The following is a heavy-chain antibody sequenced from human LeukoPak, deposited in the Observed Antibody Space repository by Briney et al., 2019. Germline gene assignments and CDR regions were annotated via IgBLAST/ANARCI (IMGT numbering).Heavy chain of an antibody. V-gene: IGHV1-2*02. CDR3: ASMPSGYYLNWFDP. Sequence: GASVKVSCKASGYTFTGYYMHWVRQAPGQGLEWMGWINPNSGGTNYAQKFQGRVTMTRDTSISTAYMELSRLRSDDTAVYYCASMPSGYYLNWFDPWGQGTLVTVSS. CDR2: INPNSGGT. J-gene: IGHJ5*02. D-gene: IGHD3-22*01. CDR1: GYTFTGYY.